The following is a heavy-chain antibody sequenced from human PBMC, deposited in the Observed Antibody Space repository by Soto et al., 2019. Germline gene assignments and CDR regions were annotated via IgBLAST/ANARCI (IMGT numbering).Heavy chain of an antibody. CDR2: ISYDGSNK. CDR1: GFTFSSYA. Sequence: GGSLRLCCAASGFTFSSYAMHWVRQAPGKGLEWVAVISYDGSNKYYADSVKGRFTISRDNSKNTLYLQMNSLRAEDTAVYYCARVVVVPAATYSGSFDYWGQGTLVTVSS. V-gene: IGHV3-30-3*01. J-gene: IGHJ4*02. D-gene: IGHD2-2*01. CDR3: ARVVVVPAATYSGSFDY.